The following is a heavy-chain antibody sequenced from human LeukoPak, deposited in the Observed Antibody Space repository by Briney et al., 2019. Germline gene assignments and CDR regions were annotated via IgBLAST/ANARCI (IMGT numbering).Heavy chain of an antibody. CDR2: IYTSGGT. J-gene: IGHJ4*02. Sequence: SETLSLTCTVSGGSISSYYWSWVRHPAGKGRGWIVRIYTSGGTNYNPSLKSRVTMSVDTSKNQFSLKLSSVTAADTAVYYCARDKYYFDSWGQGTLVTVSS. CDR3: ARDKYYFDS. V-gene: IGHV4-4*07. CDR1: GGSISSYY.